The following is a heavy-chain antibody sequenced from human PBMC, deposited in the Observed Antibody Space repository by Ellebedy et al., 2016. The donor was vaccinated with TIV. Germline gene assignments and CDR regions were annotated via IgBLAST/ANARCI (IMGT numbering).Heavy chain of an antibody. D-gene: IGHD2-2*02. CDR3: AKGLTLRYTSEPGRDWFDP. CDR2: IASNGKNE. Sequence: GGSLRLXXSASGFTFNNYGIHWVRQSPGKGLEWVAVIASNGKNEFYANSVKGRFSVSRDNSKNVAFLQLNSLTTDDTALYYCAKGLTLRYTSEPGRDWFDPWGQGTLVVVSS. V-gene: IGHV3-30*18. CDR1: GFTFNNYG. J-gene: IGHJ5*02.